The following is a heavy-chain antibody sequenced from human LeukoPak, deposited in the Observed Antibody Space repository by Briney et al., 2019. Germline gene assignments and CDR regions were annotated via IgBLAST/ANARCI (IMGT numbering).Heavy chain of an antibody. CDR1: GYTFTSYG. CDR2: IIPIFGTA. CDR3: ARGKGISPYYYYYYMDV. D-gene: IGHD6-13*01. J-gene: IGHJ6*03. V-gene: IGHV1-69*05. Sequence: SVKVSCKASGYTFTSYGISWVRQAPGQGLEWMGGIIPIFGTANYAQKFQGRVTITTDESTSTAYMELSSLRSEDTAVYYCARGKGISPYYYYYYMDVWGKGTTVTVSS.